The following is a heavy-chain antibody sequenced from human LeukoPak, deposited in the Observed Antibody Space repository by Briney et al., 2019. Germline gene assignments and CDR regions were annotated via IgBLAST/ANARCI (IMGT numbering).Heavy chain of an antibody. D-gene: IGHD5-18*01. J-gene: IGHJ4*02. V-gene: IGHV5-51*01. CDR3: ARRTTGYSYGYEYYFDY. Sequence: GESLKISCKGSGYSFTSYWIGWVRQLPGKRLGWVGIVYPGDSDTRDSPSLHGQVTIAADKPIRAAHLQWSSLKASDTAMYYCARRTTGYSYGYEYYFDYWGQGTLVTVSS. CDR2: VYPGDSDT. CDR1: GYSFTSYW.